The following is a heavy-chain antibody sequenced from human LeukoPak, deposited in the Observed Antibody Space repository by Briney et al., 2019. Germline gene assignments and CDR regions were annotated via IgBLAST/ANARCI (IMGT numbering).Heavy chain of an antibody. CDR3: ARTRGGYSSSLDV. V-gene: IGHV4-39*07. J-gene: IGHJ6*04. D-gene: IGHD6-13*01. CDR1: GAPISSSSHS. CDR2: IYNSGST. Sequence: SETLSLTCTVSGAPISSSSHSWGWIRQPPGKGLEWIGSIYNSGSTYYNPSLKSRVTISVDTSKNQFSLKLSSVTAADTAVYYCARTRGGYSSSLDVWGKGTTVTVSS.